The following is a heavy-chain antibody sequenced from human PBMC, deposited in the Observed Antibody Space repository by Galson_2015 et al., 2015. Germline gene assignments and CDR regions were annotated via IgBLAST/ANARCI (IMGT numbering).Heavy chain of an antibody. CDR1: GYTLSSYH. CDR3: ARDADTTVIPYY. J-gene: IGHJ4*02. V-gene: IGHV1-46*01. D-gene: IGHD4-17*01. Sequence: SVKVSCKASGYTLSSYHMHGVRQAPGQGLEWMGIINPSSGSTRFSQNFQGRVTMTRDTSTSTVYMELNNLRSEDTALYYCARDADTTVIPYYWGQGTLVTVSS. CDR2: INPSSGST.